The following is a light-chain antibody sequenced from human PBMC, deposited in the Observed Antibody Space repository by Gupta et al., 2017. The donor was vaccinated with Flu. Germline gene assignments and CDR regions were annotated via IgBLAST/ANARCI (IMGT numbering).Light chain of an antibody. CDR2: GAS. J-gene: IGKJ2*02. CDR3: QQYNNWPPCT. V-gene: IGKV3-15*01. CDR1: QSVSSN. Sequence: ATLSVSPGERATISCRASQSVSSNLAWYQQKPGQAPRLLIYGASTRATGIPARFSGSGSGTEFTLTISSLQSEDFAVYYCQQYNNWPPCTFGQGTKLEIK.